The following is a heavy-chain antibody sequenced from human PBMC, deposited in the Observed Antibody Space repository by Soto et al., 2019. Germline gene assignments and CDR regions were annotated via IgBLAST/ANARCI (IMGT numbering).Heavy chain of an antibody. CDR1: GFTFSGYA. J-gene: IGHJ6*02. CDR2: ISYDGSNK. Sequence: PGGSLRLSCAASGFTFSGYAMHWVRQAPGKGLEWVAVISYDGSNKYYADSVKGRFTISRDNSKNTLYLQMNSLRAEDTAVYYCARGRGXSYGFMGSRASSYGMDVWGQGTTVTVSS. V-gene: IGHV3-30-3*01. D-gene: IGHD5-18*01. CDR3: ARGRGXSYGFMGSRASSYGMDV.